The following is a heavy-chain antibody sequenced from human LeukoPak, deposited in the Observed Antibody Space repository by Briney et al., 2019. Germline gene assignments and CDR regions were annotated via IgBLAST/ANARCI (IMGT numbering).Heavy chain of an antibody. CDR3: ERRWYHAYCDY. V-gene: IGHV4-61*01. J-gene: IGHJ4*02. CDR1: GGSVSSGSYY. CDR2: IDYSGST. D-gene: IGHD2-15*01. Sequence: PSETLSLTCTVSGGSVSSGSYYWSWVRQPPGKGLEWIGCIDYSGSTYYNPSLKSRVTVSADTSKNQFSLKLTSVTAADTAVYYCERRWYHAYCDYWGQGSLVTVSS.